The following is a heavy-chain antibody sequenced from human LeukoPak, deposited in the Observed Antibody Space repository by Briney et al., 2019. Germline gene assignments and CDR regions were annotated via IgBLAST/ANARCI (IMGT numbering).Heavy chain of an antibody. J-gene: IGHJ4*02. D-gene: IGHD4-17*01. V-gene: IGHV3-23*01. Sequence: GGSLRLSCAASGFTFSSYEMNWVRQAPGKGLEWVSAISGSAGSTHYADSVKGRFPISRDNSRNTMYLQMNSLRAEDTAVYYCAKHGENYGDSVVDYWGQGTLVTVSS. CDR2: ISGSAGST. CDR1: GFTFSSYE. CDR3: AKHGENYGDSVVDY.